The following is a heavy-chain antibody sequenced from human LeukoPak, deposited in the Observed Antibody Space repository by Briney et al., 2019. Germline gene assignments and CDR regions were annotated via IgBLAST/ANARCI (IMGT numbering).Heavy chain of an antibody. V-gene: IGHV3-30*18. Sequence: PGGSLRLSCAASGFTFSSYGMHWVRQAPGKGLEWVAVISYDGSNKYYADSVKGRFTISRDNSKNTLYLQMNSLRAEDTAVYYCAKNPTYYYDSSGYPVYYYYGMDVWGQGTTVTVSS. CDR2: ISYDGSNK. CDR3: AKNPTYYYDSSGYPVYYYYGMDV. CDR1: GFTFSSYG. J-gene: IGHJ6*02. D-gene: IGHD3-22*01.